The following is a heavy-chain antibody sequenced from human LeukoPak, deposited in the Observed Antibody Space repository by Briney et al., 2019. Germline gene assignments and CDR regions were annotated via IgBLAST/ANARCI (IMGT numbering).Heavy chain of an antibody. CDR3: ARHSRSGYGDYESAFDI. J-gene: IGHJ3*02. D-gene: IGHD5-12*01. V-gene: IGHV4-39*01. CDR2: FYYTGST. Sequence: SETLSLTCIVSGGSISSSDYYWDWIRQPPGKGLEWIGNFYYTGSTYYNPSLKSRITISVGTSKNQFSLKLRSVTAADTAVYYCARHSRSGYGDYESAFDIWGQGTVVTVSS. CDR1: GGSISSSDYY.